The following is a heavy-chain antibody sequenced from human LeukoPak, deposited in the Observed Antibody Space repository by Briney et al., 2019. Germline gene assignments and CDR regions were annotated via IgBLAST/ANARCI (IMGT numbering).Heavy chain of an antibody. V-gene: IGHV5-51*01. J-gene: IGHJ3*02. CDR2: IYPGDSDT. Sequence: GESLKISCKGSGYSFTSYWIGWVRQMPGKGLEWMGIIYPGDSDTRYSPSFQGQVTISADKSISTAYLQWSSLKASDTALYYCARLAFVDYDFWSGYKTHHAFDIWGQGTMVTVSS. CDR3: ARLAFVDYDFWSGYKTHHAFDI. CDR1: GYSFTSYW. D-gene: IGHD3-3*01.